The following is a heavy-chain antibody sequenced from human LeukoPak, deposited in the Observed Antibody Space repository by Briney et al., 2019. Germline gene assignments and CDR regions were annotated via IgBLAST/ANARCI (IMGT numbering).Heavy chain of an antibody. J-gene: IGHJ4*02. Sequence: GGSLRLSCAASGFTFGNYWMSWVRQAPGKGLEWISYISSRDSTISYADSVKGRFTISWDNAKKSLFLQMNSLRAEDTAVYYCATKGSYWRFEYWGQGTPVTVSS. CDR1: GFTFGNYW. V-gene: IGHV3-11*04. D-gene: IGHD1-1*01. CDR2: ISSRDSTI. CDR3: ATKGSYWRFEY.